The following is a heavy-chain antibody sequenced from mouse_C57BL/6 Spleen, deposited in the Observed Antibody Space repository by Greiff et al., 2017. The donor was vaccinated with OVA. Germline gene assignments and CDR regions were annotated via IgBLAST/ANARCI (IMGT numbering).Heavy chain of an antibody. V-gene: IGHV1-82*01. Sequence: VQLQQSGPELVKPGASVKISCKASGYAFSSSWMNWVKQRPGKGLEWIGRIYPGDGDTNYNGKFKGKATLTADKSSSTAYMQLSSLTSEDSAVYFCARGTTVVEYYFDYWGQGTTLTVSS. CDR1: GYAFSSSW. CDR3: ARGTTVVEYYFDY. CDR2: IYPGDGDT. D-gene: IGHD1-1*01. J-gene: IGHJ2*01.